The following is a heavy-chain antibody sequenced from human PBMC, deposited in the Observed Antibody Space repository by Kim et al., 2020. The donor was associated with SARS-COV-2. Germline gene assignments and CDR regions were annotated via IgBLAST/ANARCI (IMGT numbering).Heavy chain of an antibody. J-gene: IGHJ4*02. CDR2: IYYSGST. V-gene: IGHV4-59*13. Sequence: SETLSLTCTVSGGSISSYYWSWIRQPPGKGLEWIGYIYYSGSTNYNPSLKSRVTISVDTSKNQFSLKLSSVTAADTAVYYCARAVEGYTSGWYFDYWGQGTLVTVSS. D-gene: IGHD6-19*01. CDR3: ARAVEGYTSGWYFDY. CDR1: GGSISSYY.